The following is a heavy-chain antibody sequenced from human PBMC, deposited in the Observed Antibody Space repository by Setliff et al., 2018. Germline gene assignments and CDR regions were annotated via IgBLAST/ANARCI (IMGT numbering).Heavy chain of an antibody. CDR3: VRCGGVRGVLYNWFDP. CDR1: GFTLSEYY. CDR2: INAKSGGT. J-gene: IGHJ5*02. V-gene: IGHV1-2*02. Sequence: AASVKVSCKASGFTLSEYYMHWVRQAPGQGLEWMGSINAKSGGTNYAQKFRGRIIITRDTSIATVYLELSGLQSDDTAIYFCVRCGGVRGVLYNWFDPWGQGTLVTVSS. D-gene: IGHD3-10*01.